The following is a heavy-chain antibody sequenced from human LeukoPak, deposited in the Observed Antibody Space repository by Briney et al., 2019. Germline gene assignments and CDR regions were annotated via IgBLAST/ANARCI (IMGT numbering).Heavy chain of an antibody. CDR2: ISYDGSNT. V-gene: IGHV3-30*18. D-gene: IGHD2-21*01. CDR3: AKGILEPNYCGGGSGYSFDT. CDR1: GFTFSSYG. Sequence: GRSLRLSCAASGFTFSSYGMHWVRQAPGKGLEWVALISYDGSNTYYADSVKGRFSISRDNSRNTLYLQANSLRAEDTAVYYCAKGILEPNYCGGGSGYSFDTWGQETRVTVS. J-gene: IGHJ4*02.